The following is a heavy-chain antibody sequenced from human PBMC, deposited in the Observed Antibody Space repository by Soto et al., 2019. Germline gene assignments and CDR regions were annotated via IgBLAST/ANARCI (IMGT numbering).Heavy chain of an antibody. CDR3: ARGDEQWLEHIDY. CDR2: ISYDGSNK. Sequence: GGSLRLSCAASGFTFSSYAMHWVRQAPGKGLEWVAVISYDGSNKYYADSVKGRFTISRDNSKNTLYLQMNSLRAEDTAVYYCARGDEQWLEHIDYWGQGTLVTVSS. D-gene: IGHD6-19*01. V-gene: IGHV3-30-3*01. CDR1: GFTFSSYA. J-gene: IGHJ4*02.